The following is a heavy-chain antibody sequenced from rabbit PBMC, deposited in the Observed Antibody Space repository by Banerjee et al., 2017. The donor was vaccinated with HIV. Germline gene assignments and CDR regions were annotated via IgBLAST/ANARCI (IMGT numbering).Heavy chain of an antibody. D-gene: IGHD4-2*01. CDR2: VDSGSSGRT. J-gene: IGHJ6*01. V-gene: IGHV1S45*01. Sequence: QEQLVESGGGLVQPEGSLTLTCTASGFSFTGDYYICWVRQAPGKGPEWIACVDSGSSGRTDYATWAKGRFTISKTSSTTVTLQMTRLTAADTATYFCASVDAGSNRLWGPGTLVTVS. CDR1: GFSFTGDYY. CDR3: ASVDAGSNRL.